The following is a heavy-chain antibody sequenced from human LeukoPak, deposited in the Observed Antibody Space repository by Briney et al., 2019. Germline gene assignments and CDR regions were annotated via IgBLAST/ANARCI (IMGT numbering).Heavy chain of an antibody. Sequence: GGSLRLSCAASGFTFSSYAMSWVRQAPGKGLEWVSAISGSGGSTYYADSVKGRFTISRDNSKNTLYLQMNNLRAEDTAVYYCAKNLDYDSSGYLGAYFDYWGQGTLVTVSS. J-gene: IGHJ4*02. D-gene: IGHD3-22*01. V-gene: IGHV3-23*01. CDR3: AKNLDYDSSGYLGAYFDY. CDR1: GFTFSSYA. CDR2: ISGSGGST.